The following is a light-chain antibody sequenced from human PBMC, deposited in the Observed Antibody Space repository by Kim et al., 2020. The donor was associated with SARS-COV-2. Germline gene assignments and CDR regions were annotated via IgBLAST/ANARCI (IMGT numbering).Light chain of an antibody. CDR2: EVS. CDR1: SSDVGGYNY. J-gene: IGLJ1*01. V-gene: IGLV2-8*01. CDR3: SSYAGSNTIYV. Sequence: QSALTQPPSASGSPGQSVTISCTGTSSDVGGYNYVSWYQQHPGKAPKLMIYEVSKRPSGVPDRFSGSKSGNTASLTVSGLQAEDEADYYCSSYAGSNTIYVFGTGTKVTVL.